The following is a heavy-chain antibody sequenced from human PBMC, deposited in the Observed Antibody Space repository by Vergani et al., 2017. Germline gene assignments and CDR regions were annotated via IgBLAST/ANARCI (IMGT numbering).Heavy chain of an antibody. J-gene: IGHJ6*02. CDR2: ISGSGGST. V-gene: IGHV3-23*04. CDR1: GFTFSSYA. Sequence: VQLVESGGGVVQPGGSLRLSCAASGFTFSSYAMSWVRQAPGKGLEWVSAISGSGGSTYYADSVKGRFTISRDNSKNTLYLQMNSLRAEDTAVYYCATVYLSHDMLTGYYNGYGMDVWGQGTTVTVSS. CDR3: ATVYLSHDMLTGYYNGYGMDV. D-gene: IGHD3-9*01.